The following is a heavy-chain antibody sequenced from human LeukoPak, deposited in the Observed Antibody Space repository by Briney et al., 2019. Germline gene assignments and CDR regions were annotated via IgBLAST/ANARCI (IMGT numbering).Heavy chain of an antibody. CDR2: ISYDGNNK. V-gene: IGHV3-30-3*01. CDR3: AYGDYVPGVFQH. CDR1: GFTFSSYA. J-gene: IGHJ1*01. D-gene: IGHD4-17*01. Sequence: PGGSLRLSCAASGFTFSSYAMHWVRQAPGKGLEWVAAISYDGNNKYYADSVKGRFTISRDNSKNTLYLQMNSLRGEDTAVYYCAYGDYVPGVFQHWGQGTLVTVSS.